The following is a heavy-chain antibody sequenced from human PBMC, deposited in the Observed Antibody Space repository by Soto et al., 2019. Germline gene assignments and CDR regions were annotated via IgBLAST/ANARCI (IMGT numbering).Heavy chain of an antibody. D-gene: IGHD3-3*01. V-gene: IGHV1-2*04. J-gene: IGHJ6*02. CDR2: INPNSGGT. CDR3: ARRVIIEPYYYYYYGMDV. Sequence: ASVKVSCKASGYTFTGYYMHWVRQAPGQGLEWMGWINPNSGGTNYAQKFQGWVTMTRDTSISTAYMELSRLRSDDTAVYYCARRVIIEPYYYYYYGMDVWGQGTTVTVSS. CDR1: GYTFTGYY.